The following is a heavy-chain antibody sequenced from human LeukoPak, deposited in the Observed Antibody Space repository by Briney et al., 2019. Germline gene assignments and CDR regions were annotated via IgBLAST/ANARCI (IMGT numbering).Heavy chain of an antibody. CDR3: ARRDSSSSWFDP. CDR2: IFPHDSDT. Sequence: GESLKISCKGSGYSFMDYWIGWVRQMPGKGPELMGFIFPHDSDTKYSPSFQGQVTISVDKSISTAYLQWSSLKASDTAMYYCARRDSSSSWFDPWGQGTLVTVSS. D-gene: IGHD6-6*01. V-gene: IGHV5-51*01. CDR1: GYSFMDYW. J-gene: IGHJ5*02.